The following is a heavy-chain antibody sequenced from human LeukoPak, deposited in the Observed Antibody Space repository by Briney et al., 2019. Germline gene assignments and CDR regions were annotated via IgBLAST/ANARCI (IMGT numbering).Heavy chain of an antibody. Sequence: ASVKVSCKASGGTFSSYAISWVRQAPGQGLEWMGGIIPISGTANYAQKFQGRVTITADESTSTAYMELSSLRSEDTAVYYCARDLWVGATGLFDYWGQGTLVTVSS. CDR3: ARDLWVGATGLFDY. J-gene: IGHJ4*02. V-gene: IGHV1-69*13. D-gene: IGHD1-26*01. CDR1: GGTFSSYA. CDR2: IIPISGTA.